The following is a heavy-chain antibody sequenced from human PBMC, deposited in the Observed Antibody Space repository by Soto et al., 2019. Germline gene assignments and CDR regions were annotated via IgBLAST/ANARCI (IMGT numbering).Heavy chain of an antibody. CDR2: ISCSGGST. V-gene: IGHV3-23*01. CDR1: GFTFSSYA. J-gene: IGHJ3*01. Sequence: GGSLRLSFAASGFTFSSYAMSWVRQAPGKGLEWVSSISCSGGSTYYAYSVKVRFTISRDNYKNTLYLQMNSLRAEDTAVYYCAKDRVAAAWTDALDXWGQWTMVTVS. CDR3: AKDRVAAAWTDALDX. D-gene: IGHD6-13*01.